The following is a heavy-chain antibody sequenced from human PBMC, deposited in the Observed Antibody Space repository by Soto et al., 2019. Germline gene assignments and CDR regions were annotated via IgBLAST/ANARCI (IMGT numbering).Heavy chain of an antibody. CDR2: INAGNGNT. J-gene: IGHJ4*02. V-gene: IGHV1-3*01. D-gene: IGHD6-13*01. CDR3: ARGSSSWYFDY. CDR1: GYTFTSYA. Sequence: ASVKVSCKASGYTFTSYAMDWVRQAPGQRLEWMGWINAGNGNTKYSQKFQGRVTITRDTSASTAYMELSSLRSEDTAVYYCARGSSSWYFDYWGQGTLVTVSS.